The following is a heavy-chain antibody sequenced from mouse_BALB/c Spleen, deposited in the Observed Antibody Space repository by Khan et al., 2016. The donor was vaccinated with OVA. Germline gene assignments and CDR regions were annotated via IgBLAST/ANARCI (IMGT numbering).Heavy chain of an antibody. V-gene: IGHV2-3*01. D-gene: IGHD2-3*01. Sequence: MQLQESGPGLVAPSQSLSITCTASGFSLTSYGVNWVRQPPGKGLEWLGVIWADGNTTYHSALISRLSISKDNSKSQVFLKLNSLQTDDTATYYCAKFDGIFYAMDYWGQGTSVTVSS. CDR3: AKFDGIFYAMDY. CDR1: GFSLTSYG. J-gene: IGHJ4*01. CDR2: IWADGNT.